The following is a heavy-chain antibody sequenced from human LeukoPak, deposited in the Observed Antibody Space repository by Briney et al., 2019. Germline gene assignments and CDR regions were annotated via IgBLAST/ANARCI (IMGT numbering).Heavy chain of an antibody. CDR3: ARLPITKRAMDV. V-gene: IGHV4-39*01. D-gene: IGHD3-3*01. Sequence: PSETLSLTCSVSGDSIRSGDSYWGWIRQNPWKGLERIGSIYYVGSPHYNPSLNSRQVTMSVDTLKNQFSLKLTSVTAADTAVYYCARLPITKRAMDVWGQGTTVTVSS. J-gene: IGHJ6*02. CDR1: GDSIRSGDSY. CDR2: IYYVGSP.